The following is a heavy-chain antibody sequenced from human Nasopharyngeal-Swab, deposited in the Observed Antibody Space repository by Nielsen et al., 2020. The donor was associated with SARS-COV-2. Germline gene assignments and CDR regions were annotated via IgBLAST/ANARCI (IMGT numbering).Heavy chain of an antibody. V-gene: IGHV1-3*04. D-gene: IGHD3-10*01. CDR1: GYTFNKFA. CDR2: IDTGDGNT. Sequence: ASVNVSCKTSGYTFNKFAIHWVRQAPGQGLEWMGWIDTGDGNTKYSHQLQGRVIITRDTFASTVYMDLTSLRSEDTAVYYCARDSGNDYSSFQWGQGTLVTVSS. CDR3: ARDSGNDYSSFQ. J-gene: IGHJ4*02.